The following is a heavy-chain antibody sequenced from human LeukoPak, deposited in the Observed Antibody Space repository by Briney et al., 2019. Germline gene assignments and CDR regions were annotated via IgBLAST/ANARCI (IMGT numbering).Heavy chain of an antibody. J-gene: IGHJ4*02. CDR3: ARGSNDILTGYYFDY. CDR1: GGSISSYY. D-gene: IGHD3-9*01. Sequence: PSETLSLTCTVSGGSISSYYWSWIRQPAGKGLGWIGRIYTSGSTNYNPSLKSRVTISVDTSKNQFSLKLSSVTAADTVVYYCARGSNDILTGYYFDYWGQGTLVTVSS. V-gene: IGHV4-4*07. CDR2: IYTSGST.